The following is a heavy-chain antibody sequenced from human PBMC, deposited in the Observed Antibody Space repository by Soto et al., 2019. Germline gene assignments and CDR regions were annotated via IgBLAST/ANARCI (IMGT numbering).Heavy chain of an antibody. Sequence: QVQLVESGGGVVQPGTSLTLSCAASGFTLSRNGMHWVRQAPGKGLEWVAILWNDGNTKYYADSVQGRFDISRDSSRNTLHLQLNSLRVEDTAIYYCARDYGDLGYDSWGQGTLVTVSS. V-gene: IGHV3-33*01. J-gene: IGHJ4*02. CDR3: ARDYGDLGYDS. CDR1: GFTLSRNG. CDR2: LWNDGNTK. D-gene: IGHD4-17*01.